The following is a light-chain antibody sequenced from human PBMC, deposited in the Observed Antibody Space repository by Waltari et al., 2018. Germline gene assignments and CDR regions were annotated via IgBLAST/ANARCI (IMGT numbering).Light chain of an antibody. CDR2: GAS. Sequence: EIVLTQSPGTLSLSPGDRGTLSCRGSQRVSRLLAWYQQKPGQAPRLLIYGASTRATGIPDRFSGSGSVTDFSLTISRLEPEDFAVYYCQKYDRLPATFGQGTKVEIK. CDR3: QKYDRLPAT. J-gene: IGKJ1*01. CDR1: QRVSRL. V-gene: IGKV3-20*01.